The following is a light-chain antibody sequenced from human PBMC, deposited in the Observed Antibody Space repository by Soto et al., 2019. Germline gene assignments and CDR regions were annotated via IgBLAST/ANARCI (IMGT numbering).Light chain of an antibody. CDR2: EVS. V-gene: IGLV2-14*01. Sequence: QSALTQPASVSGSPGQSITISCTGSSSDVGGYNYVSWYQQHPGKAPKLMIYEVSNRPSGVSNRFYGSKSGNTASLTISGLQTEDEADYYCSSYRSGATLNFGTGTKVTVL. CDR1: SSDVGGYNY. J-gene: IGLJ1*01. CDR3: SSYRSGATLN.